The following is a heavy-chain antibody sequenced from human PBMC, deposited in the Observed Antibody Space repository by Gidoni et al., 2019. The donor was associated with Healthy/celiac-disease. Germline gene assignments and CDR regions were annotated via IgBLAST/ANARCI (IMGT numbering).Heavy chain of an antibody. CDR3: ARALRAYYGSGSYPAYYYYMDV. CDR1: GGTFSSYA. V-gene: IGHV1-69*06. CDR2: IIPIFGTA. Sequence: QVQLVQSGAEVKKPGSSVKVSCKASGGTFSSYAISWVRQAPGQGLEWIGGIIPIFGTANYAQKFQGRVTITAEKSTSTAYMELSSLRSEDTAVYYCARALRAYYGSGSYPAYYYYMDVWGKGTTVTVSS. J-gene: IGHJ6*03. D-gene: IGHD3-10*01.